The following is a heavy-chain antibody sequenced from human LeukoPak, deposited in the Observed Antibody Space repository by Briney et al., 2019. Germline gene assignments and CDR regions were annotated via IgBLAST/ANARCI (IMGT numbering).Heavy chain of an antibody. Sequence: GASVKVSCKASGGTFSSYAINWVRQAPGQGLEWMGGRIAVFPAPNYAQKFQGRITVTTDESTATAYMELSSLRSDDTAVYYCAGSDAWGQGTLVTVSS. J-gene: IGHJ5*02. CDR2: RIAVFPAP. CDR3: AGSDA. V-gene: IGHV1-69*05. CDR1: GGTFSSYA.